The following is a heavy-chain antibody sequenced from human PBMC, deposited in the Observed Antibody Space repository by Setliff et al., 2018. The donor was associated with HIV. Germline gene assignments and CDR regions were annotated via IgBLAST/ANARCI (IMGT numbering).Heavy chain of an antibody. CDR1: GDSISGYY. J-gene: IGHJ4*02. V-gene: IGHV4-4*07. CDR3: ARKGNWNYPYDY. Sequence: SETLSLTCTVSGDSISGYYWSWIRQPAGKGLEWIGRIYTSGSTNYNPSLKSRVTMSVDTSKNQLSLKLSSVTAADTAVYYCARKGNWNYPYDYWGQGTLVTVSS. CDR2: IYTSGST. D-gene: IGHD1-7*01.